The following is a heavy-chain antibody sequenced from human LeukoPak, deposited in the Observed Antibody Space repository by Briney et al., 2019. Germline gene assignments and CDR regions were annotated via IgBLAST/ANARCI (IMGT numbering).Heavy chain of an antibody. Sequence: GGSLRLSCAASGFTFDDYAMHWVRQAPGKGLEWVSGISWNSGSIGYADSVKGRFTISRDNAKNSLYLQMNSLRAEDTALYYCAKDTSYSGSYSDYWGQGTLVNVSS. V-gene: IGHV3-9*01. J-gene: IGHJ4*02. CDR1: GFTFDDYA. D-gene: IGHD1-26*01. CDR3: AKDTSYSGSYSDY. CDR2: ISWNSGSI.